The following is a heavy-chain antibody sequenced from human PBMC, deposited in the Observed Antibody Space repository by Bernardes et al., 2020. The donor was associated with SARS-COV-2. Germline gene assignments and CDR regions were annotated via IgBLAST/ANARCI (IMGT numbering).Heavy chain of an antibody. V-gene: IGHV3-74*01. D-gene: IGHD6-6*01. CDR3: AGQLSYYYGMDV. Sequence: GGSLRLSCAASGFPFSTYWMHWVRQAPGKGLVWVSRINYDGSSAAYAGSVKGRFTISRDNSKNTLYLQMNSLRAEDTAVYYCAGQLSYYYGMDVWGQGTTVTVSS. CDR2: INYDGSSA. J-gene: IGHJ6*02. CDR1: GFPFSTYW.